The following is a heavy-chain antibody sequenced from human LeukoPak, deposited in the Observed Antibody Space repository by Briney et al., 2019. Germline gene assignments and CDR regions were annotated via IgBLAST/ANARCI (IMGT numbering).Heavy chain of an antibody. CDR1: GFTFDDYA. J-gene: IGHJ4*02. Sequence: GRSLRLSCAASGFTFDDYAMHWVRQAPGKGLEWVSGISWNSGSIGHADSVKGRFTISRDNAKNSLYLQMNSLRAEDTALYYCAKGLAARPASPLDYWGQGTLVTVSS. V-gene: IGHV3-9*01. CDR2: ISWNSGSI. D-gene: IGHD6-6*01. CDR3: AKGLAARPASPLDY.